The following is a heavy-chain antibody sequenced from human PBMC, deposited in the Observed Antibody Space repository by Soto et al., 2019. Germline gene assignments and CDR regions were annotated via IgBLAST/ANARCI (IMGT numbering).Heavy chain of an antibody. D-gene: IGHD6-19*01. V-gene: IGHV3-66*01. CDR3: ARDASVAGTYLGGIDY. J-gene: IGHJ4*02. CDR1: GFTVSSNY. CDR2: IYSGGST. Sequence: GGSLRLSCAASGFTVSSNYMSWVRQAPGKGLEWVSVIYSGGSTYYADSVKGRFTISRDNSKNTLYLQMNSLRAEDTAVYYCARDASVAGTYLGGIDYWGQGTLVTVSS.